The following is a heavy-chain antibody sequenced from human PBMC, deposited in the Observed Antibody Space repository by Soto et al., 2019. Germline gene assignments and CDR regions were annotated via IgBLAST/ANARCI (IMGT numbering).Heavy chain of an antibody. CDR3: ARDDDYEANGLDY. V-gene: IGHV3-33*01. CDR1: GFTFSRYG. CDR2: IVNDGSDR. Sequence: GGSLRLSCVGSGFTFSRYGMHWLRQAPGEGLEWMAVIVNDGSDRDYAASVAGRFTISRDNSKNTLYLQMDNLGVDDTAMCYCARDDDYEANGLDYWGQGTLVTV. D-gene: IGHD4-17*01. J-gene: IGHJ4*02.